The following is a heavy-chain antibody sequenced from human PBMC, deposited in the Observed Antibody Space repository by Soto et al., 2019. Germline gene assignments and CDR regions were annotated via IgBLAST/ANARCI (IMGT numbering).Heavy chain of an antibody. CDR3: ARHVLRFLEWLDYGMDV. J-gene: IGHJ6*02. Sequence: SETLSLTCTVSGDSISSGGYYWSLILQHPGKGLEWIGYIYYSGSTYYNPSLKSRVTISVDTSKNHFSLKLSSVTAADTAVYYCARHVLRFLEWLDYGMDVWGQGTTVTVSS. V-gene: IGHV4-31*03. D-gene: IGHD3-3*01. CDR1: GDSISSGGYY. CDR2: IYYSGST.